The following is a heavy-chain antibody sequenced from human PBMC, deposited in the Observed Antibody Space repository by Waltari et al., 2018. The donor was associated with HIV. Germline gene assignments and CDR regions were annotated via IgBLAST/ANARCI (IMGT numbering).Heavy chain of an antibody. CDR2: IHQSGNI. J-gene: IGHJ3*01. CDR1: GGSFSAYY. D-gene: IGHD3-22*01. V-gene: IGHV4-34*01. Sequence: QVQLQQWGAGLLKPSETLSLTCAVSGGSFSAYYWRWIRQTPGKGLAWSGEIHQSGNIHQSPSLTDRLTISVDPSKHQFSLKMTSMTAADTAVYYCARGSPTLQFYDDFSGYLDAFDVWGHGTMVTVSS. CDR3: ARGSPTLQFYDDFSGYLDAFDV.